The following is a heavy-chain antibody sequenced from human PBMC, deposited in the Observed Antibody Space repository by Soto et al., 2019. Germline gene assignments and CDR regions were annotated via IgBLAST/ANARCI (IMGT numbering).Heavy chain of an antibody. D-gene: IGHD4-4*01. V-gene: IGHV3-15*01. CDR2: IKSKTDGGTT. CDR1: VFPSSNAW. Sequence: GGSLRLPCAASVFPSSNAWMSWVRRPQGKGLEWVGRIKSKTDGGTTDYAAPVKGRFTTSRDDSKNTLYLQMNSLKTDDTAVYYYTTDLTVWAHAFDIWGQGTMVPVSS. J-gene: IGHJ3*02. CDR3: TTDLTVWAHAFDI.